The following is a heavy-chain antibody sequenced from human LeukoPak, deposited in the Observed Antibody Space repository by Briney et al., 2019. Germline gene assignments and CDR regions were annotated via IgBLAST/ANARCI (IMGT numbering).Heavy chain of an antibody. CDR3: AREDTVSGMDV. CDR2: IIPIFGTA. V-gene: IGHV1-69*06. Sequence: SVKVSCTASGGTFSSYTISWVRQAPGQGLEWMGGIIPIFGTANHAQKFQGRVTITADKSTSTAYMELSSLRSEDTAVYYCAREDTVSGMDVWGKGTTVTVSS. J-gene: IGHJ6*04. CDR1: GGTFSSYT. D-gene: IGHD5-18*01.